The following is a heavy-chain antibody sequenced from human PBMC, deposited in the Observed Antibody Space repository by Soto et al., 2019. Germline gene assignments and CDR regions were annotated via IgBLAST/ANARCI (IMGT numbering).Heavy chain of an antibody. D-gene: IGHD6-19*01. CDR3: ASKYSSRLGQPCDP. CDR1: GGSISIGSYY. Sequence: QLQLQESGPGVVKPSDTLSLTCTVSGGSISIGSYYWGWIRQPPGKGLEWIGSFYYSGSTYYNPALRSRVTISVDTTKNQVSVRLRSVTAADTAVYYCASKYSSRLGQPCDPWGQGTLVTVSS. V-gene: IGHV4-39*01. J-gene: IGHJ5*02. CDR2: FYYSGST.